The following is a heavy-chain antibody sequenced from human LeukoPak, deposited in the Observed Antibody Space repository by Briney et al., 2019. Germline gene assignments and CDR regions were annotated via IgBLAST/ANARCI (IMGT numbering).Heavy chain of an antibody. CDR1: GFTFDDYG. Sequence: GGSLRLSCAASGFTFDDYGMSWVRQAPGKGLEWVSGINWNGGSTGYAGSVKGRFTISRDNAKNSLYLQMNSLRAEDTAVYYCARDKYCSGGSCYSSWYFDLWGRGTLVTVSS. CDR2: INWNGGST. D-gene: IGHD2-15*01. V-gene: IGHV3-20*04. J-gene: IGHJ2*01. CDR3: ARDKYCSGGSCYSSWYFDL.